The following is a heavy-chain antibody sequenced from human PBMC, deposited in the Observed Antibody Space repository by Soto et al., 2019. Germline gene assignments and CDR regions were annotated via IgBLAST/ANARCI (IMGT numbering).Heavy chain of an antibody. J-gene: IGHJ4*02. V-gene: IGHV3-11*01. D-gene: IGHD2-15*01. CDR1: GFTFSDYY. CDR3: ARHAGAGDHDSGSNNPFSY. CDR2: FSNSGSTM. Sequence: GGSLRLSCAASGFTFSDYYMSRIRQAPGKGLEWVSYFSNSGSTMFYADSVKGRFTIPRDNAKNSVYLHMHSLRAEDTAVYYCARHAGAGDHDSGSNNPFSYWQRGSLVAVSS.